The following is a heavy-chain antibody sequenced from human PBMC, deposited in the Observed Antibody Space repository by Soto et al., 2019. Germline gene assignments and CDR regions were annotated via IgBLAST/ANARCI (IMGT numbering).Heavy chain of an antibody. J-gene: IGHJ6*02. V-gene: IGHV4-31*11. CDR3: ATDEYFGSEINFYYYAMDV. Sequence: QVQLQESGPGLVKPSQTLSLACAVSGGSISIGGYFWSWVRQFLGKGLEWIGHIYYNGSTYYNPSLKSRLTISRDTSKNQFSLRLTSVTAADTAVYYCATDEYFGSEINFYYYAMDVWGQGTTVTVSS. D-gene: IGHD3-16*01. CDR2: IYYNGST. CDR1: GGSISIGGYF.